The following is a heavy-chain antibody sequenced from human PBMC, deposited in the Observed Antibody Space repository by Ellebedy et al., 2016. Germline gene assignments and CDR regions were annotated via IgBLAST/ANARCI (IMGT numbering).Heavy chain of an antibody. CDR1: GGSIISSSSY. Sequence: SETLSLXCTVSGGSIISSSSYWGWIRQPPGKGLEWIGSIYYGGSTYYNPSLKSRVTMSVDMFKNQLSLKLSSVTAADTAVYYCARDDRDGYNLGLDYWGQGTLVTVSS. CDR2: IYYGGST. D-gene: IGHD5-24*01. V-gene: IGHV4-39*07. CDR3: ARDDRDGYNLGLDY. J-gene: IGHJ4*02.